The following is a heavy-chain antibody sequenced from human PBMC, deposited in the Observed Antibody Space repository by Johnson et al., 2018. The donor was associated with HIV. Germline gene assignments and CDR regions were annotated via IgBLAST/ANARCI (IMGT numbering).Heavy chain of an antibody. D-gene: IGHD5-12*01. J-gene: IGHJ3*02. Sequence: VLLLESGGGLVQPGGSLRLSCAASGFTFSSYWMSWIRQAPGKGLEWVSYISSSGSTIYYADSVKGRFTISMDNAKNSLYLQMNSLRAEDTAVYYTRATIPRDAFDIWGQGTMVTVSS. CDR1: GFTFSSYW. CDR2: ISSSGSTI. CDR3: RATIPRDAFDI. V-gene: IGHV3-11*04.